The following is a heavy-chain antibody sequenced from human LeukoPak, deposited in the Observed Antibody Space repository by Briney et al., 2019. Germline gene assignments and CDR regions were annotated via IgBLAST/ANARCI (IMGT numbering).Heavy chain of an antibody. CDR1: GYTFTSYG. V-gene: IGHV1-18*04. J-gene: IGHJ4*02. Sequence: ASVKVSCKASGYTFTSYGISWVRQAPGQGLEWMGWISAYNGNTNYAQKLQGRVTMTTDTSTCTAYMELRSLRSDDTAVYYCAFYCSSTSCYDADFDYWGQGTLVTVSS. CDR3: AFYCSSTSCYDADFDY. CDR2: ISAYNGNT. D-gene: IGHD2-2*01.